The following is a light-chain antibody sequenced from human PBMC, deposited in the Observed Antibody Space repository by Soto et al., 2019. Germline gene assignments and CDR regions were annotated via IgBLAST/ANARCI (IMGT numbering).Light chain of an antibody. J-gene: IGKJ4*01. CDR1: QSISSW. V-gene: IGKV1-5*03. CDR3: QQYNSYPS. CDR2: KAS. Sequence: DIPMTQSPSTLSASVGDRVTITCRASQSISSWLAWYQQKPGKAPKLLIYKASSLESGVPSRFSGSGSGTEFTLTISSLQPDDFATYYCQQYNSYPSFGGRTKVEIK.